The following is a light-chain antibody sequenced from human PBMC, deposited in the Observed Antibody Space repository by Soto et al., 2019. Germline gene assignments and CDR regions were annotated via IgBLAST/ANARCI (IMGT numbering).Light chain of an antibody. J-gene: IGKJ1*01. CDR1: QSVSRSY. CDR3: HHYET. V-gene: IGKV3-20*01. Sequence: EIVLTQSPATLSLSPGERSTVSCRASQSVSRSYLGWYQQKPGQAPRLLMYGASIRAAGVPDRFSGSGSGTEFTLTISRLEPEDFTVYYCHHYETFGQGTKVDIK. CDR2: GAS.